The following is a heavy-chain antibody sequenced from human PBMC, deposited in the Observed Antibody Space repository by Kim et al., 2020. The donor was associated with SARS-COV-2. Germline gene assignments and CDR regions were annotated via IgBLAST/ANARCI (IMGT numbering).Heavy chain of an antibody. CDR3: ARARVLLWFGEFDP. Sequence: GGSLRLSCAASGFTFSDYYMSWIRQAPGKGLEWVSYISSSSSYTNYADSVKGRFTISRDNAKNSLYLQMNSLRAEDTAVYYCARARVLLWFGEFDPWCQGTLVSVPS. J-gene: IGHJ5*02. CDR1: GFTFSDYY. D-gene: IGHD3-10*01. CDR2: ISSSSSYT. V-gene: IGHV3-11*05.